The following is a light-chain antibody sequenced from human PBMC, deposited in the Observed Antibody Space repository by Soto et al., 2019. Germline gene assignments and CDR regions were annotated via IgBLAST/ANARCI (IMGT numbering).Light chain of an antibody. J-gene: IGLJ1*01. CDR2: EVS. CDR1: SSDAGDYKY. Sequence: QSALTQPASVSGSPGQSITISCTGTSSDAGDYKYVSWYQQHPGKAPKLMIYEVSNRPSGVSNRFSGSKSGNTACLTISGLQAEDEADYYCNSYTSSSTVFGTGTKVTVL. CDR3: NSYTSSSTV. V-gene: IGLV2-14*01.